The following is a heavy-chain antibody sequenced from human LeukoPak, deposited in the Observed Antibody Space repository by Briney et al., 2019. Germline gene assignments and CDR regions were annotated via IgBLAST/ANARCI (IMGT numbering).Heavy chain of an antibody. CDR1: GYSFTSYW. CDR2: IYPGDSDT. D-gene: IGHD3-3*01. J-gene: IGHJ3*02. Sequence: GESLKISCKGSGYSFTSYWIGWVRQMPGKGLELMGIIYPGDSDTRYSPSFQGQVTISADKSISTAYLQWSSLKASDTAMYYCARGSYYDFWSGYYPDAFDIWGQGTMVTVSS. CDR3: ARGSYYDFWSGYYPDAFDI. V-gene: IGHV5-51*01.